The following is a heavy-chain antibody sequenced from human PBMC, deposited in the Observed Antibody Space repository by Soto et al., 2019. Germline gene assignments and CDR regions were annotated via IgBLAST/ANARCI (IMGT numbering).Heavy chain of an antibody. V-gene: IGHV1-18*01. CDR3: AREQIRDIVLLPPAPSLYYYYGMAV. Sequence: GASVKVSCKASGYTFTSYGISWVRQAPGQRLEWMGWISAYNGNTNYAQKLQGRVTMTTDTSTSTAYMELRSLRSDDTAVYYCAREQIRDIVLLPPAPSLYYYYGMAVWGQGTTVTVSS. D-gene: IGHD2-2*01. J-gene: IGHJ6*02. CDR2: ISAYNGNT. CDR1: GYTFTSYG.